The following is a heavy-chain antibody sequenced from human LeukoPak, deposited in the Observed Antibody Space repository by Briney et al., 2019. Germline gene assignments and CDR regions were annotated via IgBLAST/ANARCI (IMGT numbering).Heavy chain of an antibody. CDR3: ARTFSSGWYSPTDY. D-gene: IGHD6-19*01. CDR2: ISYDGSNK. CDR1: GFTFSSYA. Sequence: GRSLRLSCAASGFTFSSYAMHWVRQAPGKELEWVAVISYDGSNKYYADSVKGRFTISRDNSKNTLYLQMNSLRAEDTAVYYCARTFSSGWYSPTDYWGQGTLVTVSS. J-gene: IGHJ4*02. V-gene: IGHV3-30-3*01.